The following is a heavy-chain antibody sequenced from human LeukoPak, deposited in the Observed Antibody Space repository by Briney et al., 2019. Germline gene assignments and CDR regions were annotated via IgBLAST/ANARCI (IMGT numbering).Heavy chain of an antibody. Sequence: PGGSLRLSCAASGFTFNSYAMTWVRQAPAKGLEWVSAISGSGDSTYYADSVRGRFTISRDNSKNTLYLQMNSLRAEDTAVYYCAKDRPTVYSSSWLHFLDSWGQGTLVTVSS. J-gene: IGHJ4*02. D-gene: IGHD6-13*01. CDR1: GFTFNSYA. CDR2: ISGSGDST. V-gene: IGHV3-23*01. CDR3: AKDRPTVYSSSWLHFLDS.